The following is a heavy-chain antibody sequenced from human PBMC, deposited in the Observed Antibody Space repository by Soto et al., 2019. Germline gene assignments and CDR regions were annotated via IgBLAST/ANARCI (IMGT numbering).Heavy chain of an antibody. CDR1: GFTFSSYA. V-gene: IGHV3-23*01. CDR3: AKGMGSSRYYFDY. CDR2: TTDSGGST. J-gene: IGHJ4*02. Sequence: GGSLRLSCAASGFTFSSYAMTWVRQTPGKGLEWVSATTDSGGSTYYADSVKGRFTISRDNSKNTLHLQMNSLRAEDTAIYYCAKGMGSSRYYFDYWGQGTPVTVSS. D-gene: IGHD6-19*01.